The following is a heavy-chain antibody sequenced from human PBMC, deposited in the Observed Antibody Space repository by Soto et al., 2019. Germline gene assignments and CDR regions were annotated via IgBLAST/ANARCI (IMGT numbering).Heavy chain of an antibody. CDR1: VFSLSTSVVG. V-gene: IGHV2-5*02. CDR2: LYWDDDT. J-gene: IGHJ4*02. CDR3: AQRRPDCSSNICYEATGYFDY. D-gene: IGHD2-2*01. Sequence: QITLKESGPSLAKPTQTLTLTCTFSVFSLSTSVVGVGWIRQPPVKALEWLALLYWDDDTRYTPSLTSRLTNTKNTCKIHVALTIPNIDPVDTATYSCAQRRPDCSSNICYEATGYFDYWGQGTLVTVSS.